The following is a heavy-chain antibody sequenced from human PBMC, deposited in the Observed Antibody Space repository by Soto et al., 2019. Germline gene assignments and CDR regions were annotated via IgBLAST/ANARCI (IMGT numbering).Heavy chain of an antibody. CDR2: ISGGGGST. CDR3: AKTETFNGYYNAFDY. CDR1: GFSFAGYA. J-gene: IGHJ4*02. V-gene: IGHV3-23*01. Sequence: EVQLSESGGGLVQPGGSLRLSCAASGFSFAGYALTWVRLAPGKGLEWVASISGGGGSTYYADSVKGRFSISRDNSNRMLYLQMGSLTAGDTAVYYCAKTETFNGYYNAFDYWGQGTRVTVSS. D-gene: IGHD3-9*01.